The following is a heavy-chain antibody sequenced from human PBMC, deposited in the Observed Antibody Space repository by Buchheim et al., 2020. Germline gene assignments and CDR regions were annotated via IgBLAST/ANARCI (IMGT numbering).Heavy chain of an antibody. D-gene: IGHD5-18*01. J-gene: IGHJ5*02. V-gene: IGHV4-34*01. CDR3: ESARGGYSRKWFDP. CDR2: INHSGST. CDR1: GGSFSDYY. Sequence: QVQLQQWGAGLLKPSETLFLTCAVYGGSFSDYYWSWIRQPPGKGLEWIGEINHSGSTNYNPSLKSRVTISVDTSKNKFPLNLSSATAADAAVYSWESARGGYSRKWFDPWGQGTL.